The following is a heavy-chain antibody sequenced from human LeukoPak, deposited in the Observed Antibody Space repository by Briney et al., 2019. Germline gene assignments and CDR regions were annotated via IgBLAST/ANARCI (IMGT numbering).Heavy chain of an antibody. CDR2: INHSGST. CDR1: GGSFSGYY. V-gene: IGHV4-34*01. CDR3: ARGPIAVAGVAEYFQH. Sequence: SETLSLTCAVYGGSFSGYYWSWIRQPPGKGLEWIGEINHSGSTNYNPSLKSRVTISVDTSENQFSLKLSSVTAADTAVYYCARGPIAVAGVAEYFQHWGQGTLVTVSS. D-gene: IGHD6-19*01. J-gene: IGHJ1*01.